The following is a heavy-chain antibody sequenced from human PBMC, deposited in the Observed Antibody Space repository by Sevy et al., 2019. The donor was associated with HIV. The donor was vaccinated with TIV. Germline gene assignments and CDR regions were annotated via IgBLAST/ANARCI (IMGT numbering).Heavy chain of an antibody. J-gene: IGHJ6*02. CDR2: ISHDGSKK. CDR1: GFIFDYYG. Sequence: GGSLRLSCAASGFIFDYYGMHWVRQAPGKGLEWVALISHDGSKKYYADSVKGRFTISRENSKNTLYLQMNTLRRDDTAAYFCTKDPPVYGDFPYGMDVWGQGTTVTVSS. CDR3: TKDPPVYGDFPYGMDV. V-gene: IGHV3-30*18. D-gene: IGHD4-17*01.